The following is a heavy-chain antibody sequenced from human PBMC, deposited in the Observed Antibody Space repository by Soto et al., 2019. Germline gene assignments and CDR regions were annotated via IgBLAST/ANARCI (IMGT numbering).Heavy chain of an antibody. CDR3: ARPAASQHYYYNYGMDV. D-gene: IGHD2-2*01. Sequence: ASVKVSCKASGYSFTNYYMHWVRQAPGQGLEWMGIINPSGGSTTYTQKFQGRVTMTSDTSTSTVYMELISLTSEDTAVYYWARPAASQHYYYNYGMDVWGQGTTVTVSS. CDR2: INPSGGST. J-gene: IGHJ6*02. CDR1: GYSFTNYY. V-gene: IGHV1-46*01.